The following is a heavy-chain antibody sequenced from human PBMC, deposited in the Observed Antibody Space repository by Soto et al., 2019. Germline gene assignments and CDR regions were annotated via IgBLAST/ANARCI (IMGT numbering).Heavy chain of an antibody. CDR3: AKEKSRIFDY. V-gene: IGHV3-43*01. J-gene: IGHJ4*02. D-gene: IGHD3-10*01. CDR1: GFTFVDTT. Sequence: WGSLRLSCAASGFTFVDTTIRCARQAPGKGLEWVSLITWDGGSTFYSDSVKGRFTISRDNIKNSLILQMSSLRTDDTALYFCAKEKSRIFDYWSQGTLVTVSS. CDR2: ITWDGGST.